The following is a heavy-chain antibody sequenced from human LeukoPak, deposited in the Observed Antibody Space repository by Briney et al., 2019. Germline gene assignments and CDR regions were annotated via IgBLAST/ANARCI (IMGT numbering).Heavy chain of an antibody. J-gene: IGHJ4*02. CDR1: GFTFSSYG. V-gene: IGHV3-30*02. CDR2: IRYDGSSK. CDR3: AREHYYDSSGLDY. D-gene: IGHD3-22*01. Sequence: GGSLRLSCAASGFTFSSYGMHWVRQAPGKGLEWVAFIRYDGSSKYYPDSVKGRFTISRDNSKNALYLQMNSLRAEDTAVYYCAREHYYDSSGLDYWGQGTLVTVSS.